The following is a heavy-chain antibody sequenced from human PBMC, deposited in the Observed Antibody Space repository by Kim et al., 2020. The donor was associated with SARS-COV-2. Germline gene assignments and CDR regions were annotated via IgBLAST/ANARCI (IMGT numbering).Heavy chain of an antibody. Sequence: ASVNVSCKASGYTFTGYYMHWVRQAPGQGLEWMGWINPNSGGTNYAQKFQGWVTMTRDTSISTAYMELSRLRSDDTAVYYCARCGSYDILTNGMDVWGQGTTVTVSS. J-gene: IGHJ6*02. CDR2: INPNSGGT. CDR1: GYTFTGYY. V-gene: IGHV1-2*04. CDR3: ARCGSYDILTNGMDV. D-gene: IGHD3-9*01.